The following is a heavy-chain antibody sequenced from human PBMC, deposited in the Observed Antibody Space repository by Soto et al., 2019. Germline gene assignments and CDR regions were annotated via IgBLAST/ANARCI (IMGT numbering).Heavy chain of an antibody. V-gene: IGHV5-51*01. J-gene: IGHJ6*02. CDR1: RYSFTGYV. Sequence: GESIKISCKGSRYSFTGYVIGWVRQMPGKGVESMGIIYHCXSVTGYIRCFQRQVTISADKCISTAYRQWSSLTASDTVMYYCARHVGDVRYYYYAMDVGRQGTTVTVSS. CDR2: IYHCXSVT. D-gene: IGHD3-10*02. CDR3: ARHVGDVRYYYYAMDV.